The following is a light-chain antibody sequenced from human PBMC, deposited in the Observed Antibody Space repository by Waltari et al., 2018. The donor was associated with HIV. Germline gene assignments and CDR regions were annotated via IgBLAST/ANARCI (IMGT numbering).Light chain of an antibody. Sequence: QSVLTQPPSESGVPGQKVFISCSGSTSDIGNNHVYWFQQFPGVPPKALIYKKNKRPSGIPDRFSGSNSGNTATLTIYRVEAGDEADYVCQVWERGGVRPYVFGTGTKV. CDR3: QVWERGGVRPYV. J-gene: IGLJ1*01. V-gene: IGLV1-47*01. CDR1: TSDIGNNH. CDR2: KKN.